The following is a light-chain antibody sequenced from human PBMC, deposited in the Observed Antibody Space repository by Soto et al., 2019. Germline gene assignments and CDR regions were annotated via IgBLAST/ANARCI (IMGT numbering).Light chain of an antibody. CDR2: TSG. Sequence: IHMTQSPSSLSASVGDRITVTCRASQRITTYVNCYQLKPGEAPKLLISTSGTLQRGVPSRFSGTGSGTDLTLTITGLQPADCATYFCHQTYSTPFTFGQRTKLEIK. V-gene: IGKV1-39*01. CDR1: QRITTY. J-gene: IGKJ2*01. CDR3: HQTYSTPFT.